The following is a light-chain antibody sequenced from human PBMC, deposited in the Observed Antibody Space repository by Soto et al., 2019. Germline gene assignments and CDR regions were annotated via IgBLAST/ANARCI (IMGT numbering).Light chain of an antibody. CDR3: SSYTSSSTVV. Sequence: QSVRTQPASVSGSPGQSITISCTGASSDVGGYNYVSWYQHHPGKAPKLIIYEVSNRPSGASNRFSGSKSGNTASLTVSGLQADDEADYYCSSYTSSSTVVFGIGTKVTVL. CDR2: EVS. J-gene: IGLJ1*01. V-gene: IGLV2-14*01. CDR1: SSDVGGYNY.